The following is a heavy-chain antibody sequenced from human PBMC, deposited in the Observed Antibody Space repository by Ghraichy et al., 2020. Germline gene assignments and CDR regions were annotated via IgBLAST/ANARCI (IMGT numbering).Heavy chain of an antibody. CDR2: ISGSGGST. CDR1: GFTFSSYA. CDR3: AKYNSYGFY. V-gene: IGHV3-23*01. D-gene: IGHD5-18*01. Sequence: ETLSLTCAASGFTFSSYAMSWVRQAPGKGLEWVSAISGSGGSTYYADSVKGRFTISRDNSKNTLYLQMNSLRAEDTAVYYCAKYNSYGFYWGQGTLVTVSS. J-gene: IGHJ4*02.